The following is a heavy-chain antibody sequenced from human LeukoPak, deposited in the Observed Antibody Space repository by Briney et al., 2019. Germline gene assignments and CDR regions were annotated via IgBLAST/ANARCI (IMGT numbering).Heavy chain of an antibody. J-gene: IGHJ4*02. CDR3: ARDVYGDYAFGY. CDR2: ISSSGSTI. D-gene: IGHD4-17*01. CDR1: GFTFSSYT. Sequence: PGGSLRLSRAASGFTFSSYTMNWVAQAPGKGLEWLSYISSSGSTIYYADSVKGRFTIPRHNAKNSLYLQRNSLRAEDTAVYYCARDVYGDYAFGYWGEGTLVTVSS. V-gene: IGHV3-48*01.